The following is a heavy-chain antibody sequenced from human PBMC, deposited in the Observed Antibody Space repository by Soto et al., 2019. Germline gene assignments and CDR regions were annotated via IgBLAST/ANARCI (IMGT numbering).Heavy chain of an antibody. Sequence: QVQLQESGPVLVKPSQTLSLTCTVSSGAISSGGYYWSWIRQHPGKGLEWIGYIYYIGSTYYNPSLKSRVSISVDTSKNQFSLKLSSVTAADTAVYYCARIYMVRGVMGAFDIWVQGTMVTVSS. CDR1: SGAISSGGYY. CDR2: IYYIGST. D-gene: IGHD3-10*01. J-gene: IGHJ3*02. V-gene: IGHV4-31*03. CDR3: ARIYMVRGVMGAFDI.